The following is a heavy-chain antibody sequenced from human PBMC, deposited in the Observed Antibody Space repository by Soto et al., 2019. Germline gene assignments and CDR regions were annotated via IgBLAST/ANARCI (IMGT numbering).Heavy chain of an antibody. Sequence: ASVKVSCKASGYTFTGYYMHWVRQAPGQGLEWMGWINPNSGGTNYAQKFQGRVTMTRDTSISTAYMELSRLRSDDTAVYYCAREYSSSSARDYWGQGTLVTVSS. V-gene: IGHV1-2*02. CDR3: AREYSSSSARDY. CDR1: GYTFTGYY. D-gene: IGHD6-6*01. J-gene: IGHJ4*02. CDR2: INPNSGGT.